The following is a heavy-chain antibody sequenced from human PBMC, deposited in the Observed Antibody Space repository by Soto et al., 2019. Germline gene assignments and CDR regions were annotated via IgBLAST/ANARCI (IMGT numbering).Heavy chain of an antibody. V-gene: IGHV3-30-3*01. CDR1: GFTFSSYA. J-gene: IGHJ3*02. Sequence: PGGSLRLSCAASGFTFSSYAMNWVRQGPGKGLEWVSVISYDGSNKYYADSVKGRFTISRDNSKNTLYLQMNSLRAEDTAVYYCVVSGGASHAFDIWGQGTMVTVSS. D-gene: IGHD1-26*01. CDR3: VVSGGASHAFDI. CDR2: ISYDGSNK.